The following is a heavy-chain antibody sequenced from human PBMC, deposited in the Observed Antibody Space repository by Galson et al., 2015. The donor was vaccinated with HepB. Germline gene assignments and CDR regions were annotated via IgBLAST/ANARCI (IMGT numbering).Heavy chain of an antibody. CDR1: GFTMSYYG. D-gene: IGHD4-17*01. Sequence: SLRLSCAASGFTMSYYGMHWVRQAPGKGLEWVAASPYDGTKEQYADSVKGRFTISRDNSKKTVSLQMSSLRPEDTAVYYCARVNGDFGNYFEYWGQGSLVTVSS. J-gene: IGHJ4*02. CDR2: SPYDGTKE. CDR3: ARVNGDFGNYFEY. V-gene: IGHV3-30*03.